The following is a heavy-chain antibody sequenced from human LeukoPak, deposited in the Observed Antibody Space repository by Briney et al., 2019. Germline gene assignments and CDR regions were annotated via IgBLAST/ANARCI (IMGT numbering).Heavy chain of an antibody. CDR3: ARVSYWADAFDI. D-gene: IGHD1-26*01. CDR1: GGSISSYY. Sequence: PSETLSLTCTVSGGSISSYYWSWIRQPPGKGLEWIGYIYYSGSTNYNPSLKSRVTISVDSSKNQFSLKLSSVTAADTAVYYCARVSYWADAFDIWGQGTMVTVSS. V-gene: IGHV4-59*01. CDR2: IYYSGST. J-gene: IGHJ3*02.